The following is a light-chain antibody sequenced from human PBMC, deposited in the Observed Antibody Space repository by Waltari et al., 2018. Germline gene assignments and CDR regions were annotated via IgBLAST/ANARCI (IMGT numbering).Light chain of an antibody. V-gene: IGKV3-11*01. CDR1: QSVDSY. CDR2: GAS. CDR3: QHLSSYLFT. J-gene: IGKJ3*01. Sequence: EIVLTQSPATLSLSPGERATLSCRASQSVDSYLLWYQQKPGQTPRLLVYGASNRATGIPARFSGSGSGTDFTLTISSLQPEDVATYYCQHLSSYLFTFGPGTKVDIK.